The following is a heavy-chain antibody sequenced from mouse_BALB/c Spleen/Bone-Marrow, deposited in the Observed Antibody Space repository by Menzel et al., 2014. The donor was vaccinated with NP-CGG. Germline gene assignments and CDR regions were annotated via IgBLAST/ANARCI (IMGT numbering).Heavy chain of an antibody. D-gene: IGHD2-4*01. CDR2: INYSGRT. Sequence: VQLQQSGPDLVKPSQSLSLTCTVTGNSITSFYSWHWIRQFPGNKLEWLGYINYSGRTNYNPSLKSRISTTRDTSKNQFFLQLNSVTTDDTATYYCARSDYYDWAYWCQGTLVTVSA. V-gene: IGHV3-1*02. J-gene: IGHJ3*01. CDR3: ARSDYYDWAY. CDR1: GNSITSFYS.